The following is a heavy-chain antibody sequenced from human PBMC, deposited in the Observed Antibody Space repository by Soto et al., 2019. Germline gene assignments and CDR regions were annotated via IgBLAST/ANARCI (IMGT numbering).Heavy chain of an antibody. J-gene: IGHJ4*02. CDR1: GYIFTSYF. Sequence: GESLKISCKCAGYIFTSYFIVLVRQMPGKGLEWMGIIYPGDSDTRYSPSFQGQVTISADKSISTAYLQWSSLKASDTAMYYCARGRSNFTHINHWGQRTLVPVSS. CDR2: IYPGDSDT. V-gene: IGHV5-51*01. D-gene: IGHD1-26*01. CDR3: ARGRSNFTHINH.